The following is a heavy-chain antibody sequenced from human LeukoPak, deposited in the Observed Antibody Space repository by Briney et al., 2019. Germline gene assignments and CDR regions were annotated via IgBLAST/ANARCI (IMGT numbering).Heavy chain of an antibody. CDR1: GPSLSSYL. V-gene: IGHV4-59*01. Sequence: TLSLTCPVSGPSLSSYLCTWMRQSPGKGLEWIGYIPNMGSTNYNPSLKSQVTISGDKPQNQFSLKLSSVTAADADVYYCTRDRSALDTWGQGTMVSVSS. CDR3: TRDRSALDT. CDR2: IPNMGST. J-gene: IGHJ3*02.